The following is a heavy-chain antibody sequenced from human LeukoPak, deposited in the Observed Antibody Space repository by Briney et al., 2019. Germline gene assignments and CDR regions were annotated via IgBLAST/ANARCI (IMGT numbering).Heavy chain of an antibody. CDR2: IKSSADGGAT. CDR3: SLRYCSGTSCPGY. CDR1: GFTFSDAW. V-gene: IGHV3-15*01. D-gene: IGHD2-8*02. Sequence: GGSLRLSCAASGFTFSDAWLSWVRQAPGEGLEWVGRIKSSADGGATDYAAPVKGRFTVSRDDSKDTLYLQMNSLKTEDTAVCYCSLRYCSGTSCPGYWGQGTLVTVSS. J-gene: IGHJ4*02.